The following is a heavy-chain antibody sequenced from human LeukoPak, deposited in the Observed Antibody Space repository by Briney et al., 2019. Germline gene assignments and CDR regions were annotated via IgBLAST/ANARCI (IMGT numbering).Heavy chain of an antibody. V-gene: IGHV1-69*06. CDR1: GYTFIHHY. D-gene: IGHD4-17*01. CDR2: IIPIFGTA. CDR3: AREIDYGDYGGDY. Sequence: ASVKVSCKPSGYTFIHHYIHWVRQAPGQGLEWMGGIIPIFGTANYAQKFQGRVTITADKSTSTAYMELSSLRSEDTAVYYCAREIDYGDYGGDYWGQGTLVTVSS. J-gene: IGHJ4*02.